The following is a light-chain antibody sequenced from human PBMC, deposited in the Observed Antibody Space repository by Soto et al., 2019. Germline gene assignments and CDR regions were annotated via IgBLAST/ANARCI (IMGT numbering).Light chain of an antibody. J-gene: IGKJ1*01. CDR1: QSVSSS. Sequence: DIQMTQSPSTLSASLGDRVTISCRASQSVSSSLAWYPQKPGKAPKLLIYKASDLDSGVPSRFSGSGSGTDFTLTISSLQPEDCAAYYCQQYNRYSWTFVNGTKLYIK. CDR3: QQYNRYSWT. V-gene: IGKV1-5*03. CDR2: KAS.